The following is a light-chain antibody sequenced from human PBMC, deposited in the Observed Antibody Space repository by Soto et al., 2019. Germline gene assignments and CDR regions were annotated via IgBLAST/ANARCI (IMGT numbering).Light chain of an antibody. J-gene: IGKJ1*01. CDR3: QQYKTYWT. Sequence: DIQLTQSPSSLSASVGDRVTITCRASQSMKTWLAWFQQKPGKAPKLLIYDASTLENGVPSRFSGSGSGTEFTLTISSLQSDDFATYYCQQYKTYWTFGQGTKVEIQ. CDR1: QSMKTW. CDR2: DAS. V-gene: IGKV1-5*01.